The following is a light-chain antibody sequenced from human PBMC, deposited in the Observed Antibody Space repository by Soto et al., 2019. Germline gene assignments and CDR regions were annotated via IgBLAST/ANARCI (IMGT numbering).Light chain of an antibody. J-gene: IGLJ3*02. V-gene: IGLV1-44*01. CDR2: SNN. CDR1: SCNIGSNT. Sequence: QSVLTQPPSASGTPGQRVTISCSGSSCNIGSNTVNWYQQLPGTAPQLLIYSNNQRPSGVADRFSGSKSGTSASLAISGLQSEDEADYYCAAWDDSLNGWVFGGGTKLTVL. CDR3: AAWDDSLNGWV.